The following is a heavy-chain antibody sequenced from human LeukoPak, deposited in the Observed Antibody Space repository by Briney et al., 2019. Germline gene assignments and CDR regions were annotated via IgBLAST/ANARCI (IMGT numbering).Heavy chain of an antibody. Sequence: SETLSLTCSVSGGSISGYYWNWIRQPPGRGLEWIGYVYYTGSTTYNSSLKSRVTISLDTSKEQFSLRLSSVTAADTAVYYCAGATSTSMGFRYFDYWGQGTLVTVSS. J-gene: IGHJ4*02. CDR2: VYYTGST. CDR3: AGATSTSMGFRYFDY. D-gene: IGHD2/OR15-2a*01. CDR1: GGSISGYY. V-gene: IGHV4-59*01.